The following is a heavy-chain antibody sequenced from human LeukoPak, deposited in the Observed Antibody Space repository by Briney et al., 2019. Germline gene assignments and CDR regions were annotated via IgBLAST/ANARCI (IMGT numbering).Heavy chain of an antibody. CDR3: ARDPTSEADYGDPNWFDP. Sequence: SETLSLTCTVSGYSISSGYYWGWIRQPPGKGLEWIGSIYHSGSTYYNPSLKSRVTISVDTSKNQFSLKLSSVTAADTAVYYCARDPTSEADYGDPNWFDPWGQGTLVTVSS. CDR1: GYSISSGYY. V-gene: IGHV4-38-2*02. D-gene: IGHD4-17*01. CDR2: IYHSGST. J-gene: IGHJ5*02.